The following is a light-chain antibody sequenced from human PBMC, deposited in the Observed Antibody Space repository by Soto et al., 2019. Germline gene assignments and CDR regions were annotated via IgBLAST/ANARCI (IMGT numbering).Light chain of an antibody. CDR2: SAS. CDR3: QERNRGPRGT. J-gene: IGKJ3*01. CDR1: QSVSVN. Sequence: EVVLTQSPAILSLSPGERSTLSCMASQSVSVNFAWYQHKPGQAPRPLIYSASDRAPGIPARFSGSGSGTDFTLTISSLEPEDFAVYYCQERNRGPRGTFGAGTNVDI. V-gene: IGKV3-11*01.